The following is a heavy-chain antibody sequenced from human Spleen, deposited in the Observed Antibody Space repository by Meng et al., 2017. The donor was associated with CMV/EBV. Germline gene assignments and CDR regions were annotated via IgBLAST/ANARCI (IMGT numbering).Heavy chain of an antibody. D-gene: IGHD1-14*01. CDR3: ARNGVGSYHYFDP. Sequence: GESLKISCKASGYNFNNYWIGWVRQTPGKGLEWMGIIYPTHFETRYSPSFQGRVIISVDKSINTAYLQLSSLKASDTAIYYCARNGVGSYHYFDPWGQGTLVTVSS. J-gene: IGHJ5*02. V-gene: IGHV5-51*01. CDR1: GYNFNNYW. CDR2: IYPTHFET.